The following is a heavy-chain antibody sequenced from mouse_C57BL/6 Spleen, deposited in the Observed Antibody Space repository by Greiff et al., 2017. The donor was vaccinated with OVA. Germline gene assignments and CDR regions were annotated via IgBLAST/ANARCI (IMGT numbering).Heavy chain of an antibody. CDR3: ARPGLLSFYAMDY. CDR1: GFTFSDYG. J-gene: IGHJ4*01. Sequence: EVKLVESGGGLVKPGGSLKLSCAASGFTFSDYGMHWVRQAPEKGLEWVAYISSGSSTIYYADTVKGRFTISRDNAKNTLFLQITSLRSEDTAMYYCARPGLLSFYAMDYWGQGTSVTVSS. V-gene: IGHV5-17*01. D-gene: IGHD2-1*01. CDR2: ISSGSSTI.